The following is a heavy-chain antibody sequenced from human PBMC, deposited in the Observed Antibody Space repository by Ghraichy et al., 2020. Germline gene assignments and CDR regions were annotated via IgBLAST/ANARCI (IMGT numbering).Heavy chain of an antibody. CDR2: IWYDGSNK. J-gene: IGHJ4*02. D-gene: IGHD2-2*02. V-gene: IGHV3-33*01. CDR1: GFTFSSYG. Sequence: GGSLRLSCAASGFTFSSYGMHWVRQAPGKGLEWVAVIWYDGSNKYYADSVKGRFTISRDNSKNTLYLQMNSLRAEDTAVYYCARSYCSSTSCYKEFDYWGQGILVTVSS. CDR3: ARSYCSSTSCYKEFDY.